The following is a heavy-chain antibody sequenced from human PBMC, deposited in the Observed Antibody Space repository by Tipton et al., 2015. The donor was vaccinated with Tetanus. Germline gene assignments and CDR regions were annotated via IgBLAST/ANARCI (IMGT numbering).Heavy chain of an antibody. Sequence: TLSLTCTVSGDSVNSGRYYWTWIRQPPGKGLEWIGTIYSGGSTYYNPSLKSRVTISVDTSKNQFSLKMNSVTAADTAVYYCARVGNTMIGGQATHFDYWGPGALVTVSS. CDR2: IYSGGST. CDR3: ARVGNTMIGGQATHFDY. CDR1: GDSVNSGRYY. V-gene: IGHV4-39*07. J-gene: IGHJ4*02. D-gene: IGHD3-10*01.